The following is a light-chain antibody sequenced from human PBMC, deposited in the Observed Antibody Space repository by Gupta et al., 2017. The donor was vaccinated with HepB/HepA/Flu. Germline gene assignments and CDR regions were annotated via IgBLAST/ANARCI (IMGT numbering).Light chain of an antibody. CDR2: WAS. Sequence: DIVMTQSPDSLAVSLGERATINCTPSQSVLYISNNQNYLAWYQQKPGHRPKLLIYWASTREYPVPDGRCGSGEGIDVTLTINSRQAEDVAVHYCQQEDNTVSTFGQGTKLDIK. CDR3: QQEDNTVST. J-gene: IGKJ2*01. V-gene: IGKV4-1*01. CDR1: QSVLYISNNQNY.